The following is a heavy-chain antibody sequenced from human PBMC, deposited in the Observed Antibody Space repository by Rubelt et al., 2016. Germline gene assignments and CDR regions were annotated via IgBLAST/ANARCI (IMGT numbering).Heavy chain of an antibody. CDR3: ARRGSGSYYQAWFDP. V-gene: IGHV4-39*01. CDR2: IYYSGNT. J-gene: IGHJ5*02. Sequence: WVRRSPGKGLEWIGSIYYSGNTYYNPSLKSRVTISVDTSKNQFSLKLSSVTAADTAVYYCARRGSGSYYQAWFDPWGQGTLVTVSS. D-gene: IGHD1-26*01.